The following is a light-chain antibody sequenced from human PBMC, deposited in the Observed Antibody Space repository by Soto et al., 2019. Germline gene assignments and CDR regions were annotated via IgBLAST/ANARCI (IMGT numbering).Light chain of an antibody. J-gene: IGLJ1*01. CDR1: SSNIGAIYD. CDR3: QSYDSSLSGYV. V-gene: IGLV1-40*01. CDR2: GNS. Sequence: QSVLTQPPSGSRAPGQRVTISCTGSSSNIGAIYDVHWYQQLPGTAPKLLIYGNSNRPSGVPDRFSGSKSGTSASLAITGLQAEDEADYYCQSYDSSLSGYVFGTGTKVTFL.